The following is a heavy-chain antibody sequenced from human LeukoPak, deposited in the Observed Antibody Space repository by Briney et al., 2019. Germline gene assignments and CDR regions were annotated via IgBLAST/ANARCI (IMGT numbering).Heavy chain of an antibody. V-gene: IGHV3-21*06. CDR2: ISGDSVHI. Sequence: GGSLRLSCAASGFTFSDYSMNWVRQAPGKGLEWVSSISGDSVHIFYADSVRGRFTISRDDAKSSLFVQMNTLRVEDTAVYYCARFESVAANWFEPWGPGTLVTVSS. CDR3: ARFESVAANWFEP. CDR1: GFTFSDYS. J-gene: IGHJ5*02. D-gene: IGHD6-19*01.